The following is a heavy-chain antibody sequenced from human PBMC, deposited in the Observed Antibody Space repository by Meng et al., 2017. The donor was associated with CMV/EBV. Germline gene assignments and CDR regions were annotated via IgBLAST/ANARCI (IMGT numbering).Heavy chain of an antibody. CDR2: ISSSSSYT. Sequence: SSGFTFSDSYMSWIRQAPGKGLEWVSYISSSSSYTNYADSVKGRFTISRDNAKNSLYLQMNSLRAEDTAVYYCARGGSFRNRYYFDYWGQGTLVTVSS. CDR1: GFTFSDSY. J-gene: IGHJ4*02. CDR3: ARGGSFRNRYYFDY. D-gene: IGHD3-16*02. V-gene: IGHV3-11*06.